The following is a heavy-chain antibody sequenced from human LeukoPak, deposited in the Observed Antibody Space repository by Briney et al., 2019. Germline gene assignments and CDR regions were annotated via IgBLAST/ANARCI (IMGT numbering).Heavy chain of an antibody. CDR1: GFTLCSYA. D-gene: IGHD2-15*01. J-gene: IGHJ4*02. V-gene: IGHV3-23*01. Sequence: GGSLRPSLAASGFTLCSYALSWVRQAPGKGLEWVSAISGSGGSTYYADSVKGRFTISRDNSKNTLYLQMNSLRAEDTAVYYCAKDNYIVVVVAATGFDYWGQGTLVTVSS. CDR2: ISGSGGST. CDR3: AKDNYIVVVVAATGFDY.